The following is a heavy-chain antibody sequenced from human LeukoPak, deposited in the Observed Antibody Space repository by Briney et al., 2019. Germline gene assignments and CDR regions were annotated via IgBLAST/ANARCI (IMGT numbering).Heavy chain of an antibody. Sequence: WASVKVSCKASGYTFTSYGISWVRQAPGQGLEWIGWISAYNGNTNYAQKLQGRVTRTTDTSTSTAYMELRRLRSDDTAVCYCARDHRGIVDAYDDFDIWGQGTMVTVSS. D-gene: IGHD1-26*01. V-gene: IGHV1-18*01. CDR1: GYTFTSYG. CDR2: ISAYNGNT. J-gene: IGHJ3*02. CDR3: ARDHRGIVDAYDDFDI.